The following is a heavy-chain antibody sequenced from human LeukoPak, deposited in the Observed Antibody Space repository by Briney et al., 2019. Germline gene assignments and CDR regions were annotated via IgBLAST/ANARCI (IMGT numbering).Heavy chain of an antibody. V-gene: IGHV1-69*04. CDR3: ARGGDFWSGYYFDY. J-gene: IGHJ4*02. Sequence: ASVKVSCKASGGTFSSYAISWVRQAPGQGLEWMGRIIPILGIANYAQKFQGRVTMTRDTSTSTVYMELSSLRSEDTAVYYCARGGDFWSGYYFDYWGQGTLVTVSS. CDR2: IIPILGIA. D-gene: IGHD3-3*01. CDR1: GGTFSSYA.